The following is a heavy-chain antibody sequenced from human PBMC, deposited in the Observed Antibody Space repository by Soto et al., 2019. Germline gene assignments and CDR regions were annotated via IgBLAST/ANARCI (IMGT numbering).Heavy chain of an antibody. CDR3: AKELGYSSSWIEFYNSPLDY. Sequence: EVQLLESGGGLVQPGGSLRLSCVASGFTFSSYAMSWVRQAPGKGLEWVSAISGSGGSTYYADSVKGRFTISRDNSKNTLYLQMNSLRAEDTAVYYCAKELGYSSSWIEFYNSPLDYWGQGTLVTVSS. CDR1: GFTFSSYA. CDR2: ISGSGGST. D-gene: IGHD6-13*01. J-gene: IGHJ4*02. V-gene: IGHV3-23*01.